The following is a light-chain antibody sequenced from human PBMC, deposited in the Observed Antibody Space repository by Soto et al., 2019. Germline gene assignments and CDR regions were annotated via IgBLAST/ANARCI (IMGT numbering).Light chain of an antibody. V-gene: IGKV1-39*01. CDR3: QQTYTFPWT. CDR2: PAS. Sequence: DIRMTQSPSSLSASVGDTVTITCRASQGISDYLSWFQHKPGEAPKLLIYPASSLQGGVQFRFSGAGSRTDFSLTISGLQPEDSATYYCQQTYTFPWTFGQGTRVDIK. J-gene: IGKJ1*01. CDR1: QGISDY.